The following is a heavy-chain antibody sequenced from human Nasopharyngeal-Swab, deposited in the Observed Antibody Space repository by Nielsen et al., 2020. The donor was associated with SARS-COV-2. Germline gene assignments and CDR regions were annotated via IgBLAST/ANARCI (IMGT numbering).Heavy chain of an antibody. CDR1: GYSISSGYY. Sequence: SETLSLTCAVSGYSISSGYYWGWIRQPPGKGLEWLGSIYHSGSTYYNPSLKSRVTISVDTSKNQFSLKLSSVTAADTAVYYCARLYDFWSGYPPLYYYYYMDVWGKGTTVTVSS. J-gene: IGHJ6*03. V-gene: IGHV4-38-2*01. D-gene: IGHD3-3*01. CDR2: IYHSGST. CDR3: ARLYDFWSGYPPLYYYYYMDV.